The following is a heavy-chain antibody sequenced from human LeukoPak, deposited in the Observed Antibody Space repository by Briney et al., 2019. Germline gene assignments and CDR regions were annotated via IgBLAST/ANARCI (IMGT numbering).Heavy chain of an antibody. CDR3: ARLSTTVAGDDY. J-gene: IGHJ4*02. V-gene: IGHV3-7*01. D-gene: IGHD1-1*01. Sequence: PGGSLRLSCAATGFTFSNYWMTWVRQAPGKGLDWVASIKQDGSEKFYVDSVKGRFTISRDNARNSLYLQMNSLRAEDTATYYCARLSTTVAGDDYWGQGTLVTVSS. CDR2: IKQDGSEK. CDR1: GFTFSNYW.